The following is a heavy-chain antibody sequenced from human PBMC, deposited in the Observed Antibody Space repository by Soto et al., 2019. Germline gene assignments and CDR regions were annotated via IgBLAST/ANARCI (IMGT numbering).Heavy chain of an antibody. J-gene: IGHJ3*02. V-gene: IGHV1-69*13. CDR1: GGTFSSYA. CDR3: ARRKGYDFWSAQNAFDI. Sequence: SVKVSCKASGGTFSSYAISWVRQAPGQGLEWMGGIIPIFGTANYAQKFQGRVTITADESTSKAYMELSGLRSEDTAVYYCARRKGYDFWSAQNAFDIWGQGTMVTVSS. CDR2: IIPIFGTA. D-gene: IGHD3-3*01.